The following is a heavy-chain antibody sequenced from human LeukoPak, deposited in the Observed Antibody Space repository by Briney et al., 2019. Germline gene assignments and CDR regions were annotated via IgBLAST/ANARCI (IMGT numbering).Heavy chain of an antibody. CDR1: GGSISSYY. V-gene: IGHV4-4*07. D-gene: IGHD3-22*01. CDR3: ARSRLDSSGYYYFDY. CDR2: IYTSGST. Sequence: PSETLSLTCTVSGGSISSYYWSWIRQPAGKGLEWIGRIYTSGSTNYNPSLKSRVTMSVDTSKNQFSLKLGSVTAADTAVYYCARSRLDSSGYYYFDYWGQGTLVTVSS. J-gene: IGHJ4*02.